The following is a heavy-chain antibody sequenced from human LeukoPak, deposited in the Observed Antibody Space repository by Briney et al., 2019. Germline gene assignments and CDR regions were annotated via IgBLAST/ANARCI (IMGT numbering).Heavy chain of an antibody. V-gene: IGHV3-30*01. J-gene: IGHJ4*02. CDR2: ISHDGRNL. D-gene: IGHD5-18*01. CDR1: GFTFGTNT. Sequence: LAGGSLRLSCAASGFTFGTNTMHWVRQAPGKGLEWVAVISHDGRNLNYADSGKGRFTISRDNSKNTLYLQMNSLRPEDTAVYYCARHNGYSSSPFDYWGQGTLVTVSS. CDR3: ARHNGYSSSPFDY.